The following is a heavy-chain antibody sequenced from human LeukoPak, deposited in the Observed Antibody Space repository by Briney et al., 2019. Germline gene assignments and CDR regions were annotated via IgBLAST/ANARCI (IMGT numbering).Heavy chain of an antibody. CDR1: GGPIISHY. CDR2: ISNSGST. J-gene: IGHJ6*03. Sequence: PSETLSLICTVSGGPIISHYWTWIRQSPVKGLEWIGDISNSGSTSYNPSLKSRVTISIDTSKNQFSLKLSSVTAADTAVYYCGRDALVGYLSFYHMDVWGKGSTVTVSS. CDR3: GRDALVGYLSFYHMDV. V-gene: IGHV4-59*11. D-gene: IGHD2-15*01.